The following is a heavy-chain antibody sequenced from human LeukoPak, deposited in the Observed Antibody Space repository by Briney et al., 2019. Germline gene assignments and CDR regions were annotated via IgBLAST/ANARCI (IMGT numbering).Heavy chain of an antibody. Sequence: GGSLRLSCAASGFTFSSYGMHWVRQAPGKGLEWVAVISYDGSNKYYADSVEGRFTISRDNSKNTLYLQMNSLRAEDTAVYYCAKEGYDFWSGYYSYWGQGTLVTVSS. V-gene: IGHV3-30*18. CDR2: ISYDGSNK. J-gene: IGHJ4*02. D-gene: IGHD3-3*01. CDR1: GFTFSSYG. CDR3: AKEGYDFWSGYYSY.